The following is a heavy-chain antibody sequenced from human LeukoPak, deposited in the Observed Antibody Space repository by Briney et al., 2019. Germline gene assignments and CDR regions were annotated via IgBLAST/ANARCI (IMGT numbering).Heavy chain of an antibody. D-gene: IGHD2-21*02. CDR2: INPNSGGT. J-gene: IGHJ4*02. CDR1: GYTFTGYY. Sequence: GASVKVSCKASGYTFTGYYMHWVRQAPGQGLEWMGWINPNSGGTNYAQKFQGRVTMTRDTSISTAYMELSRLRSDDTAVYYCARGTPPTAYCGGDCYRLGDWGQGTLVTVSS. CDR3: ARGTPPTAYCGGDCYRLGD. V-gene: IGHV1-2*02.